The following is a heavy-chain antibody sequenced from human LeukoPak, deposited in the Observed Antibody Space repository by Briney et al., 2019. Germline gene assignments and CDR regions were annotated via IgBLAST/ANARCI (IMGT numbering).Heavy chain of an antibody. CDR3: ARGGRHNWFDP. Sequence: NPGGSLRLSCAASGFTFSDYYMSWVRQAPGKGLEWVSYISSSGSSIYYADSVKGRLTISRDNAKNSLYLQMNSLRAEDTAVYYCARGGRHNWFDPWGQGTLVTVSS. J-gene: IGHJ5*02. CDR2: ISSSGSSI. D-gene: IGHD3-16*01. V-gene: IGHV3-11*01. CDR1: GFTFSDYY.